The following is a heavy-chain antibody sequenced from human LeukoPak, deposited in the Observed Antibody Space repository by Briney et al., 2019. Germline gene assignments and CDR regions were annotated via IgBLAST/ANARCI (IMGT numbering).Heavy chain of an antibody. CDR1: GFSFSDYD. V-gene: IGHV3-30*02. CDR3: AKEGAPLGGRPDY. CDR2: IRYDGSNT. D-gene: IGHD3-16*01. J-gene: IGHJ4*02. Sequence: GGSLRLSCAASGFSFSDYDIHWVRLAPGKGLEWVTFIRYDGSNTYAESVKGRFTISRDNSKNTLYLQMNSLRVEDTAVYYCAKEGAPLGGRPDYWGQGTLVTVSS.